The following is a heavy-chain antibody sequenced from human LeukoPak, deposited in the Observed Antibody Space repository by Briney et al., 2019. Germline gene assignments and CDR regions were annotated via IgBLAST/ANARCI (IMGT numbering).Heavy chain of an antibody. D-gene: IGHD3-22*01. J-gene: IGHJ4*02. CDR1: GFTFSSYA. Sequence: PGGSLRLSCVVSGFTFSSYAMSWVRQAPGKGLEWVSAISGSGGITYYADSVKGRFTISRDSSKCTLYLQMNSLRAEDTAVYYCGKGMNYYDTSGLDYWGQGTLVTVSS. CDR3: GKGMNYYDTSGLDY. V-gene: IGHV3-23*01. CDR2: ISGSGGIT.